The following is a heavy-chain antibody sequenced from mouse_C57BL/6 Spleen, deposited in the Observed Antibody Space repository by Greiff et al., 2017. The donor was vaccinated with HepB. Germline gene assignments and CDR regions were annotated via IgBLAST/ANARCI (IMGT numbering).Heavy chain of an antibody. CDR2: IFPGSGST. D-gene: IGHD1-1*01. V-gene: IGHV1-9*01. J-gene: IGHJ1*03. CDR1: GYTFTGYW. Sequence: QVQLKQSGAELMKPGASVKLSCKATGYTFTGYWLEWVMQGPGHGLEWIGVIFPGSGSTNYNEKFKGKATFTADTASNTAYMQLSSLTTEDSAIYYCARFITTVDWYFDVWGTGTTVTVSS. CDR3: ARFITTVDWYFDV.